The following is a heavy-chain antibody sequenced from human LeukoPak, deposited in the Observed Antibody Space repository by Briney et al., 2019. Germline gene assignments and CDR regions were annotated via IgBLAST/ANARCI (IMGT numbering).Heavy chain of an antibody. CDR3: ARDAYMVRGVIGSPDY. J-gene: IGHJ4*02. CDR2: ISSSSSYI. D-gene: IGHD3-10*01. Sequence: PGGSLRLSCAASGFTFSSYSMNWVRQAPGKGLEWVSSISSSSSYIYYADSVKGRFTISRDNAKNSLYLQMNSPRAEDTAVYYCARDAYMVRGVIGSPDYWGQGTLVTVSS. CDR1: GFTFSSYS. V-gene: IGHV3-21*01.